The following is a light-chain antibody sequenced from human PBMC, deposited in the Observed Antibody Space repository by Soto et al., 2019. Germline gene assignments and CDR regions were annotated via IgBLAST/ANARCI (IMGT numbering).Light chain of an antibody. J-gene: IGKJ5*01. CDR2: GAS. CDR1: QSVSSSY. CDR3: QQYSSSPIT. V-gene: IGKV3-20*01. Sequence: EIVLTHSPGTLSLSPGERATLSCSASQSVSSSYLAWYQQKPGQAPRLLIYGASSRATGIPDRFSGSGSGTDFTLTISRLEPEDFAVYYCQQYSSSPITFGQGTRLEI.